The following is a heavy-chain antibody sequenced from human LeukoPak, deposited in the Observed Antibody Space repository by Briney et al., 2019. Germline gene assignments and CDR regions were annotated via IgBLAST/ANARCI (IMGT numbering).Heavy chain of an antibody. J-gene: IGHJ4*02. CDR3: ARGYSSGRVDY. CDR2: ISSGGGST. D-gene: IGHD6-25*01. Sequence: GGSLRLSCAASGFTFSSYPMTWVRQAPGKGLEWVSTISSGGGSTYYADSVKGRLTIFRDNSRDTLYLQIDSLRAEDTAVYYCARGYSSGRVDYWGQGTLVTVSS. V-gene: IGHV3-23*01. CDR1: GFTFSSYP.